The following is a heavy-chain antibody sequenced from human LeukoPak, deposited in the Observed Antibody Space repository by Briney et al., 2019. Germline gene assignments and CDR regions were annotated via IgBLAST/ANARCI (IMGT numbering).Heavy chain of an antibody. CDR3: ARGRTFYN. V-gene: IGHV4-59*01. CDR1: GGSISSYC. CDR2: IYDRGST. J-gene: IGHJ4*02. Sequence: PSETLCFTCTVSGGSISSYCSSWIRQPPGKGLEWIGNIYDRGSTKYNPSLKSRVTISVDTSKNQFSLRLSSVTAADTAVYYCARGRTFYNWGQGTLVTVSS.